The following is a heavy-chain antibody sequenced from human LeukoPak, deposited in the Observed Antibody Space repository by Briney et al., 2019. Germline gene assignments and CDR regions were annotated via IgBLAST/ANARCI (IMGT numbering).Heavy chain of an antibody. CDR2: MNPNSGNT. J-gene: IGHJ6*03. CDR1: GYTFTSYD. Sequence: ASVKVSCKASGYTFTSYDINWLRQATGQGLEWMGWMNPNSGNTGYAQKFQGRVTMTRNTSISTAYVELSSLRSEDTAVYYCARDCGGTIGGTKAYYYMDVWGKGTTVTVSS. D-gene: IGHD2-21*01. CDR3: ARDCGGTIGGTKAYYYMDV. V-gene: IGHV1-8*01.